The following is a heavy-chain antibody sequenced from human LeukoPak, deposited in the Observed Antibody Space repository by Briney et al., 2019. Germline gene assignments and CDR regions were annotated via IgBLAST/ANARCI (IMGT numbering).Heavy chain of an antibody. CDR2: IDFDGSNK. Sequence: GGSLRLSCAASGFIFSHYGMHWVRQAPGKGLEWVASIDFDGSNKDYAHSVRGRFTIVRDNSKNTLFLRIASLRPDDTAIYYCAKEYDRSPDDAFDAWGQGTMVTVSS. CDR3: AKEYDRSPDDAFDA. V-gene: IGHV3-30*02. D-gene: IGHD3-16*01. J-gene: IGHJ3*01. CDR1: GFIFSHYG.